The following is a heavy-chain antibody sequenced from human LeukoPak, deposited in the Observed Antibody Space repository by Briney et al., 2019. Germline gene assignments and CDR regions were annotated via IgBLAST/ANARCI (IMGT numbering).Heavy chain of an antibody. V-gene: IGHV4-39*01. D-gene: IGHD3-3*01. CDR1: GGSISSSSYY. Sequence: SETLSLTCTVSGGSISSSSYYWGWIRQPPGKGLEWIGSIYYSGSTYYNPSLKSRVSISVDTSTNQFSLKLSSVTAADTAVYYCARVWSDCYVTNCYISEYWGQGTLVTVSS. J-gene: IGHJ4*02. CDR2: IYYSGST. CDR3: ARVWSDCYVTNCYISEY.